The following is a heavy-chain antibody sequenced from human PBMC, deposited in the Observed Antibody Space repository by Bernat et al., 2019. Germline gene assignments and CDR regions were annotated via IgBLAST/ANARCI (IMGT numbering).Heavy chain of an antibody. CDR1: GFTFSSYG. J-gene: IGHJ4*02. CDR2: IWYDGSNK. V-gene: IGHV3-33*01. Sequence: QVQLVESGGGVVQPGRSLRLSCAASGFTFSSYGMLWVRQAPGKGLEWVAVIWYDGSNKYYADSVKGRFTISRDNSKNTLYLQMNSLRAEDTAVYYCATGAVTTSKLPDYWGQGTLVTVSS. D-gene: IGHD4-17*01. CDR3: ATGAVTTSKLPDY.